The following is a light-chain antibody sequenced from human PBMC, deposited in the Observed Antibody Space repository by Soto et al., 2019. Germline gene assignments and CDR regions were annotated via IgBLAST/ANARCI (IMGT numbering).Light chain of an antibody. Sequence: QSALTQPRSVSGSPGQSVTISCTGTSSDVGAYNYVSWYQQHPGKAPKLLISDVTKRPSGVPDRFSGSKSGNTASLTISGLQAEDEADYSCCSYAGDYTVIFGGGTKVIVL. J-gene: IGLJ2*01. CDR1: SSDVGAYNY. CDR2: DVT. V-gene: IGLV2-11*01. CDR3: CSYAGDYTVI.